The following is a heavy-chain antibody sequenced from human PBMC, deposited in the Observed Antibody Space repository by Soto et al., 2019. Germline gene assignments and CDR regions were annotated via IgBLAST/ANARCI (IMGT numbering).Heavy chain of an antibody. CDR2: IYYSGST. Sequence: QLPLQESGPGLVKPSETLSLTCTVSGGSISSSSYYWGWIRQPPGKGLEWIGCIYYSGSTYYNPSRKSRITISVYTSKSQFSLKLSPVTAADTAVYYCARPQQFQDYDGAGSYSSYYYYMDVWGKGTTVTVSS. CDR3: ARPQQFQDYDGAGSYSSYYYYMDV. J-gene: IGHJ6*03. CDR1: GGSISSSSYY. D-gene: IGHD3-10*01. V-gene: IGHV4-39*01.